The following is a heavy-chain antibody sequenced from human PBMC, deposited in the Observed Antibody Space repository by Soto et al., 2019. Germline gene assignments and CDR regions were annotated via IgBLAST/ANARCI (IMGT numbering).Heavy chain of an antibody. V-gene: IGHV3-23*01. CDR3: ARVPAAVRVTTEYFDH. CDR2: ISARGGST. Sequence: EVQLLRSGGDLRQPGGSLRLSCAASGFTFDGYAMSWVRQAPGRGLEWVSTISARGGSTYYADSVKGRFTISRDNSDKMLYLQMTGLRAEDMARYHCARVPAAVRVTTEYFDHWGQGALVSFSS. J-gene: IGHJ4*02. D-gene: IGHD4-17*01. CDR1: GFTFDGYA.